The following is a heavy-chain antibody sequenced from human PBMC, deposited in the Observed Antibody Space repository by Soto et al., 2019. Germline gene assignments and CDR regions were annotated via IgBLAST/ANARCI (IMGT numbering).Heavy chain of an antibody. Sequence: GGSLRRSCVASGFTLTSNAMSRVRQAPGQGLKQVSAISGSGGSTYYADSVKGRFTISRDNSKNTLYLQMNSLRAEDTAVYYCAKDRRRITMVRGVIIPTDLYGMDVWGQGTTVTVSS. J-gene: IGHJ6*02. D-gene: IGHD3-10*01. CDR2: ISGSGGST. CDR1: GFTLTSNA. V-gene: IGHV3-23*01. CDR3: AKDRRRITMVRGVIIPTDLYGMDV.